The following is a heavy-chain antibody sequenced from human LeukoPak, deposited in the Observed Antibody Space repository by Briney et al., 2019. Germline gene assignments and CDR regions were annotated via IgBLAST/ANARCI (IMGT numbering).Heavy chain of an antibody. D-gene: IGHD5-18*01. Sequence: SETLSLTCAVYGGSFSGYYWSWIRQPPGKGLEWIGEINHSGSTNYNPSLKSRVTISVDTSKNQFSLKLSSVTAADTAVYYCARGLRGERQLWLRGQTKKFDYWGQGTLVTVSS. CDR2: INHSGST. J-gene: IGHJ4*02. V-gene: IGHV4-34*01. CDR3: ARGLRGERQLWLRGQTKKFDY. CDR1: GGSFSGYY.